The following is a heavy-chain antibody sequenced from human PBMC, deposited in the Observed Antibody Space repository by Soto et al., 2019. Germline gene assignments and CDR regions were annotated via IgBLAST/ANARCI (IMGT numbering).Heavy chain of an antibody. J-gene: IGHJ6*02. V-gene: IGHV3-49*03. CDR2: IRSKAYGGTT. D-gene: IGHD4-17*01. CDR3: TREISYCPVTGYDYGMDV. CDR1: GFTFGDYA. Sequence: CLRLSCTASGFTFGDYAMSWFRQAPVKGLEWVGFIRSKAYGGTTEYAASVKGRFTISRDDSKSIDYLQMNSLKTEDTAVYYCTREISYCPVTGYDYGMDVWGQGTTVTVS.